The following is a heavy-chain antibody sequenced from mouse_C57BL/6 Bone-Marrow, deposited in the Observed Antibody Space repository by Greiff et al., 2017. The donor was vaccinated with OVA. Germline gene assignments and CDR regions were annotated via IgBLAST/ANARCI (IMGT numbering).Heavy chain of an antibody. CDR1: GYTFTSYT. CDR2: INPSSGYT. J-gene: IGHJ3*01. D-gene: IGHD2-5*01. V-gene: IGHV1-4*01. CDR3: ARRSNFSWFAY. Sequence: VQLQQSGAELVRPGASVKMSCKASGYTFTSYTMHWVKQRPGQGLEWIGYINPSSGYTKYNQKFKDKATLTADKSSSTAYMQLSSLTSEDSAVYYCARRSNFSWFAYWGQGTLVTVSA.